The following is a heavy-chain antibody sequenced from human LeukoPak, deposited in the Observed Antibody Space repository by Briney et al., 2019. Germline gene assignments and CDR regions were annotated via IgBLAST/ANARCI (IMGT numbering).Heavy chain of an antibody. CDR3: AKDGGHGDHGDY. D-gene: IGHD4-17*01. Sequence: GGSLRLSCAASGFTVSSNYMSWVRQAPGKGLEWVSVLYSGGKTYYADSAKGRFTISRDSSTNTLYLQMESLRAEDTAVYYCAKDGGHGDHGDYWGQGTLVTVSS. V-gene: IGHV3-53*05. CDR1: GFTVSSNY. J-gene: IGHJ4*02. CDR2: LYSGGKT.